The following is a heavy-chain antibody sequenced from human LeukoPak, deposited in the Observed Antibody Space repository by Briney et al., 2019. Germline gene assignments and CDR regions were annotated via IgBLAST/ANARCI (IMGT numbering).Heavy chain of an antibody. CDR3: ARGLRFIQGPGYYYMDV. CDR2: INHSGNT. V-gene: IGHV4-34*01. D-gene: IGHD3-16*02. Sequence: AETLSLTCAVYGGSFNAYYWTWIRQTPGKGLEWIGEINHSGNTNYNPSLESRVTITADTSKNQLSLDLGSVTAADTAIDCCARGLRFIQGPGYYYMDVWGKGTTVTVSS. CDR1: GGSFNAYY. J-gene: IGHJ6*03.